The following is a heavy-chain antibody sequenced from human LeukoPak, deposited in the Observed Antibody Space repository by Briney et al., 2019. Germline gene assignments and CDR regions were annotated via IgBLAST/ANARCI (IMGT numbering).Heavy chain of an antibody. D-gene: IGHD2-8*01. Sequence: PGGSLRLSCAASGITVSISNNHMNWVRQAPGKGLEWVAVIHLDGTTYYADSAKGRFTIYRDHSKNTAYCEMNRLKPEDTVLYYCAGGSDTNYWGQGTLVTVSS. CDR2: IHLDGTT. V-gene: IGHV3-66*02. CDR3: AGGSDTNY. J-gene: IGHJ4*02. CDR1: GITVSISNNH.